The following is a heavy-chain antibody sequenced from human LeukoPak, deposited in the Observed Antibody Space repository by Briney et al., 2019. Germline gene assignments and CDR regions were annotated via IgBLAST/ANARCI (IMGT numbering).Heavy chain of an antibody. CDR1: GFTFSDYY. CDR3: AREGSTSPGHNWFDP. Sequence: GGSLRLSCAASGFTFSDYYMSWIRQAPGKGLEWVSYISSSGSTIYYADSVKGRFTISRDNAKNSLYLQVNSLRAEDTAVYYCAREGSTSPGHNWFDPWGQGTLVTVSS. CDR2: ISSSGSTI. V-gene: IGHV3-11*04. J-gene: IGHJ5*02. D-gene: IGHD2-2*01.